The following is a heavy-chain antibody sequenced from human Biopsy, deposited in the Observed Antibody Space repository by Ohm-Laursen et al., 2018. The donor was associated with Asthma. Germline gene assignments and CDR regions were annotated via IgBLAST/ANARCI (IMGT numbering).Heavy chain of an antibody. CDR3: ARFSVCCYRGGNDY. J-gene: IGHJ4*02. D-gene: IGHD2-15*01. V-gene: IGHV3-23*01. Sequence: SLSLSFASSGSKFTIYAIAWFRHAPGRGPEWISAVSGSGRSAYYADSVKGQFTISRDNAKNTVYLQMRSLRAEDSAIYYCARFSVCCYRGGNDYWGRGIVVTVSS. CDR2: VSGSGRSA. CDR1: GSKFTIYA.